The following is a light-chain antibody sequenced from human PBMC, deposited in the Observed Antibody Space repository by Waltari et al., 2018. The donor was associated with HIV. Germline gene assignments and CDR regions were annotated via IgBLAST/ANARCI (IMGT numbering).Light chain of an antibody. CDR1: SSYVGGYNY. J-gene: IGLJ2*01. V-gene: IGLV2-14*01. Sequence: QSALTQPASVSGSPGQTITISCTGSSSYVGGYNYVSWYQQHPGKAPKLMIYEVTNRPSGVSYRFSCSKSGNTASLTISGLQVEDEADYYCSSYTRTGTVVFGGGTKLTVL. CDR3: SSYTRTGTVV. CDR2: EVT.